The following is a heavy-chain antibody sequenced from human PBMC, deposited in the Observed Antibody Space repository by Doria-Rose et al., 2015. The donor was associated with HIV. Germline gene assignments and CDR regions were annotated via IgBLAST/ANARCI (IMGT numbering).Heavy chain of an antibody. J-gene: IGHJ3*02. V-gene: IGHV3-11*04. CDR3: AREPQSGITGTYAFDI. CDR1: GFTFSDYY. CDR2: ISSSGSTI. Sequence: ESGGGLVKPGGSLRLSCAASGFTFSDYYMSWIRQAPGKGLEWVSSISSSGSTIYYADSVKGRFTISRDNAKNSLYLQMNSLRAEDTAVLYCAREPQSGITGTYAFDIWGQGTMDTVSS. D-gene: IGHD1-20*01.